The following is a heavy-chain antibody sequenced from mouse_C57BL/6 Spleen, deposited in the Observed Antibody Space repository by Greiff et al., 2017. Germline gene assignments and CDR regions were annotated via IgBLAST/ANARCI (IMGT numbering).Heavy chain of an antibody. CDR1: GYAFSSSW. V-gene: IGHV1-82*01. CDR2: IYPGDGDT. CDR3: ASELGLFDY. Sequence: QVQLQQSGPELVKPGASVKISCKASGYAFSSSWMNWVKQRPGKGLEWIGRIYPGDGDTNYNGKFKGKATLTADKSSSTAYMQLSSLSSDDSSVYFCASELGLFDYWGQGTTLTVSS. J-gene: IGHJ2*01. D-gene: IGHD4-1*01.